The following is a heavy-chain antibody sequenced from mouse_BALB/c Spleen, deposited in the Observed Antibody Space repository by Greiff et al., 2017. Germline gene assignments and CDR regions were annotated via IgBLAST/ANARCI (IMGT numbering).Heavy chain of an antibody. V-gene: IGHV5-12-1*01. CDR2: ISSGGGST. D-gene: IGHD2-10*01. J-gene: IGHJ3*01. CDR3: ASPYYGNFAY. Sequence: EVQLVESGGGLVKPGGSLKLSCAASGFAFSSYDMSWVRQTPEKRLEWVAYISSGGGSTYYPDTVKGRFTISRDNAKNTLYLQMSSLKSEDTAMYYCASPYYGNFAYWGQGTLVTVSA. CDR1: GFAFSSYD.